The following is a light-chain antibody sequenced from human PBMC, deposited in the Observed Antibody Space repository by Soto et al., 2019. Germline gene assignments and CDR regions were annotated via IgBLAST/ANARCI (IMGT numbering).Light chain of an antibody. CDR1: QDISNY. J-gene: IGKJ4*01. CDR3: QQYDTIPPT. CDR2: DAS. V-gene: IGKV1-33*01. Sequence: DIQMTQSPSSLSASVGDRVTITCQASQDISNYLNWYQQKPGKAPKLLIYDASNLETGVPSRFSGSGYGTDFTFTISSLQPEDIATYYCQQYDTIPPTFGGGTKVEIK.